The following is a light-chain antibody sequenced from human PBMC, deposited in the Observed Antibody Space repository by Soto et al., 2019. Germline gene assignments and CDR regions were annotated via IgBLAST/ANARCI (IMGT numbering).Light chain of an antibody. CDR1: SGHSNYA. V-gene: IGLV4-69*01. CDR3: QTWGTGVV. J-gene: IGLJ2*01. CDR2: LNSDGSH. Sequence: QPVLTQSPSASASLGASVKLTCTLSSGHSNYAIAWHQQQPEKGPRYLMKLNSDGSHSKGDRIPDRFSGSSSWAERYLTISSLQSEDEADYYCQTWGTGVVFGGGTTLTVL.